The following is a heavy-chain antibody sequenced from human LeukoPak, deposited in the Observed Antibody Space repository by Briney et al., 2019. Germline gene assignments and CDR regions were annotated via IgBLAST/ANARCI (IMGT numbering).Heavy chain of an antibody. CDR2: IIPIFGTA. D-gene: IGHD6-6*01. V-gene: IGHV1-69*01. J-gene: IGHJ4*02. CDR3: ARDQEYSSTRGGYFDY. CDR1: GGTFSSYA. Sequence: ASVKVSCKASGGTFSSYAISWVRQAPGQGLEWMEGIIPIFGTANYAQKFQGRVTITADESTSTAYMELSSLRSEDTAVYYCARDQEYSSTRGGYFDYWGQGTLVTVSS.